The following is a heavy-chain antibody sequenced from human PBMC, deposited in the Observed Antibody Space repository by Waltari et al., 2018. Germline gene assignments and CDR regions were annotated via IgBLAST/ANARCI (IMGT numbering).Heavy chain of an antibody. D-gene: IGHD6-13*01. CDR2: ISWNSGSI. Sequence: EVQLVESGGGLVQPGRSLRLSCAASGFTFDDYAMHWVRQAPGKGLEWVSGISWNSGSIGYADAVKGRFTISRDNAKNSLYLQMNSLRAEDTAVYYCARLKRSWSDDAFDIWGQGTMVTVSS. CDR1: GFTFDDYA. V-gene: IGHV3-9*01. CDR3: ARLKRSWSDDAFDI. J-gene: IGHJ3*02.